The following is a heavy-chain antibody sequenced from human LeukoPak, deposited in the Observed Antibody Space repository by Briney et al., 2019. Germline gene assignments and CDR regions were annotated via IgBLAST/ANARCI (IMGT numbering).Heavy chain of an antibody. J-gene: IGHJ4*02. CDR1: GDSVSSTA. Sequence: SQTLSLTCAISGDSVSSTAWNWIRQSPSRGLEWLGRTYYRSKWYNDYAVSVKSRITINPDTSKNQFSLQLNSVTPEDTAVYYCARGGRGYCTSSSCYFNYWGQGTLVTVSS. D-gene: IGHD2-2*01. CDR3: ARGGRGYCTSSSCYFNY. V-gene: IGHV6-1*01. CDR2: TYYRSKWYN.